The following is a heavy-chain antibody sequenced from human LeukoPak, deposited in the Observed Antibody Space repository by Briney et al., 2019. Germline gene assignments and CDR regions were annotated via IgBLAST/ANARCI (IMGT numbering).Heavy chain of an antibody. CDR2: ISYDGSNK. Sequence: GGSLRLSCAASGFTFSSYAMHWVRQAPGKGLEWVAVISYDGSNKYYADSVKGRFTISRDNSKNTLYLQMNSLRAEDTAVYYCASSCRHYYDSSGYYCPLDYWGQGTLSPSPQ. CDR1: GFTFSSYA. D-gene: IGHD3-22*01. CDR3: ASSCRHYYDSSGYYCPLDY. J-gene: IGHJ4*02. V-gene: IGHV3-30-3*01.